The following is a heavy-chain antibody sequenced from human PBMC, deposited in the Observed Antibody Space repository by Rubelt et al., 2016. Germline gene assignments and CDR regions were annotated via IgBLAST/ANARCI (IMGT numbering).Heavy chain of an antibody. CDR2: IYYSGST. CDR3: ARTNALNFDY. V-gene: IGHV4-39*01. CDR1: GGSISSSSYY. J-gene: IGHJ4*02. Sequence: QLQLQESGPGLVKPSETLSLTCTVSGGSISSSSYYWGWIRQPPGKGLEWIGSIYYSGSTYYNPSCRSRVTISVDTSKNQFSLKLSSVTAADTAVYYCARTNALNFDYWGQGTLVTVSS.